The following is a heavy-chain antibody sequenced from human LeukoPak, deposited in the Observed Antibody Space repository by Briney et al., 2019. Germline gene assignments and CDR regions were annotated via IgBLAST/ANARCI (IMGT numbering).Heavy chain of an antibody. CDR2: INPSGGST. J-gene: IGHJ4*02. CDR1: GYTFTSYY. D-gene: IGHD2-15*01. Sequence: GASVKVSCKASGYTFTSYYMHWVRQAPGQGLEWMGIINPSGGSTSYAQKFQGRVTMTRDMSTSTVYMELSSLRSEDTAVYYCARDQGWCSGGRCYGVYWGQGTLVTVSS. V-gene: IGHV1-46*01. CDR3: ARDQGWCSGGRCYGVY.